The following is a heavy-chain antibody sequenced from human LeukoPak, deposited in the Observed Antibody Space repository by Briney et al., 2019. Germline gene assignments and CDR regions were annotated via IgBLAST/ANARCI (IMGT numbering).Heavy chain of an antibody. D-gene: IGHD6-6*01. CDR3: ARGPEYSSSTSSEYFQH. CDR1: GGSFSGYY. J-gene: IGHJ1*01. Sequence: SETLSLTCAVYGGSFSGYYWSWIRQPPGKGLEWIGEITHSGSSNYNPSLKSRVTISVDTSKNQFSLKLSSVTAADTAVYYRARGPEYSSSTSSEYFQHWGQGTLVTVSS. V-gene: IGHV4-34*01. CDR2: ITHSGSS.